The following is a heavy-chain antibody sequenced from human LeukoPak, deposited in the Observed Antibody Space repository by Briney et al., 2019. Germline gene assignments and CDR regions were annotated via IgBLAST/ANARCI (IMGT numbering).Heavy chain of an antibody. Sequence: GGSLRLSCAASGFTFSSYNMNWVRQAPGKGLEWVSYISSSSSTIYYADSVKGRFTISRDNAKNSLCLQMNSLRAEDTAVYYCAREPASNPYYYYYMDVWGKGTTVTVSS. V-gene: IGHV3-48*04. CDR3: AREPASNPYYYYYMDV. J-gene: IGHJ6*03. CDR2: ISSSSSTI. CDR1: GFTFSSYN.